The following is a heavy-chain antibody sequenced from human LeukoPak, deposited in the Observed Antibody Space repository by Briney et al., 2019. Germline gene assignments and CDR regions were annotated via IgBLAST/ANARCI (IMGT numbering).Heavy chain of an antibody. D-gene: IGHD5-12*01. CDR3: AKGEGVATYYFDY. Sequence: PGGSLRLSCAASGFTFSSYAMSWVRQAPGKGLEWVSGISGGGGSTYYADSVKGRFTISRDNSKNTLYLQMNSLRAEDTAVYYCAKGEGVATYYFDYWGQGALVTVSS. CDR1: GFTFSSYA. CDR2: ISGGGGST. J-gene: IGHJ4*02. V-gene: IGHV3-23*01.